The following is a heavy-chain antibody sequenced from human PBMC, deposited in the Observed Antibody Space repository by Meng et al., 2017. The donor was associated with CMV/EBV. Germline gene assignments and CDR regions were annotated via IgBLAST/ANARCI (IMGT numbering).Heavy chain of an antibody. V-gene: IGHV1-2*02. D-gene: IGHD1-26*01. CDR1: GYTFTSYD. CDR2: INPNSGGT. Sequence: ASVKVSCKASGYTFTSYDINWVRQATGQGLEWMGWINPNSGGTNYAQKFQGRVTMTRDTSISTAYMELSRLRSDDTAVYYCARALKRGIVGAAFDYWGQGTLVTVSS. CDR3: ARALKRGIVGAAFDY. J-gene: IGHJ4*02.